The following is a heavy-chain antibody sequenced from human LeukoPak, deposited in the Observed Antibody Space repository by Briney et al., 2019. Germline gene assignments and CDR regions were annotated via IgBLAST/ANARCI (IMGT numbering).Heavy chain of an antibody. J-gene: IGHJ4*02. CDR3: AKSVSSMGAVVY. D-gene: IGHD1-26*01. Sequence: GGSLRLSCAASGFTFSSYGMSWVRQAPGKGLEWVSASGSGGSTYYADSVKGRFTISRDNSKNTLYLQMNSLRAEDTAVYYCAKSVSSMGAVVYWGQGTLVTVSS. CDR2: SGSGGST. CDR1: GFTFSSYG. V-gene: IGHV3-23*01.